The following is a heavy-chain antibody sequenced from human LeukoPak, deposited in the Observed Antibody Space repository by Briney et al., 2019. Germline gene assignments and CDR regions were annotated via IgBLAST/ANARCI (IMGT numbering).Heavy chain of an antibody. J-gene: IGHJ6*02. CDR3: AYYDSSGYYPYYYGMDV. CDR1: GYTFTSYD. CDR2: VNPNSGNT. D-gene: IGHD3-22*01. V-gene: IGHV1-8*01. Sequence: ASVKVSCKASGYTFTSYDINWVRQATGQGLEWMGWVNPNSGNTGYAQKFQGRVTMTRNTSISTAYMELSSLRSEDTAVYYCAYYDSSGYYPYYYGMDVWGQGTTVTVSS.